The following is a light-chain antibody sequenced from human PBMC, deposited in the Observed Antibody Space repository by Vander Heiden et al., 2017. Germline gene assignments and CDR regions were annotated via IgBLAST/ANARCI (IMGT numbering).Light chain of an antibody. CDR1: QDIGND. Sequence: AIQMTQSPSSLSASVGDRVTITCRASQDIGNDLGWYQQKPGKAPNPLIYAASILQSGVPSRFSGSGSGTYFTLTISSLQPEDFATYYCLQEYTYPRTFGQGTKMEIK. CDR2: AAS. V-gene: IGKV1-6*01. J-gene: IGKJ2*01. CDR3: LQEYTYPRT.